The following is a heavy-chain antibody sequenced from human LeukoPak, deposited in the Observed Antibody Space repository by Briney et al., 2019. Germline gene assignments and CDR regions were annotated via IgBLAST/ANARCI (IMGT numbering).Heavy chain of an antibody. V-gene: IGHV3-74*01. CDR3: TSGEVWYY. J-gene: IGHJ4*02. CDR2: ISKDGTST. Sequence: GGSLRLSCTVSGLSFRRDWIYWVRQGPGKGLVYVSRISKDGTSTDYADSVKGRCTISRDNAKDTVYLQMTSLRADDTAMYYCTSGEVWYYWGQGTLVTVSS. CDR1: GLSFRRDW. D-gene: IGHD3-3*01.